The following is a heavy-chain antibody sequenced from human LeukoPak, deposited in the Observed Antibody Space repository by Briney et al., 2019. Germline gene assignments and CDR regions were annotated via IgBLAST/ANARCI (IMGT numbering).Heavy chain of an antibody. Sequence: ASVKVSCMASGYTFTSYDINWVRQATGQGLEWLGWMNPNSGNTGYAQKFQGRVTMTSNTSISTAYMELSSLRSEDTAVYYCAREYYDSSGYYQLDYWGQGTLVTVSS. J-gene: IGHJ4*02. D-gene: IGHD3-22*01. CDR2: MNPNSGNT. CDR3: AREYYDSSGYYQLDY. V-gene: IGHV1-8*01. CDR1: GYTFTSYD.